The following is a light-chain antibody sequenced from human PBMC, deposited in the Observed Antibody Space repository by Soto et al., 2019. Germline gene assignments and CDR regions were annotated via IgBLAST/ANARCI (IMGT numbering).Light chain of an antibody. Sequence: EIVLTQSPATLSLSPGERATLSCRASQSVSSYLAWYQQKPGQAPRLLIYDASNRATGIPARFSGSGSGTDFTLTMSSLEPEDFAAYYCQQRSNWLFTFGPGTKVDIK. J-gene: IGKJ3*01. CDR3: QQRSNWLFT. V-gene: IGKV3-11*01. CDR1: QSVSSY. CDR2: DAS.